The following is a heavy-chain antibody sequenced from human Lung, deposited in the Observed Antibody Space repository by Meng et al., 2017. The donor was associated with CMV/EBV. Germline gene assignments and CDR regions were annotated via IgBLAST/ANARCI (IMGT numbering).Heavy chain of an antibody. J-gene: IGHJ5*02. CDR2: IYWNDDK. D-gene: IGHD3-10*02. CDR3: APSVRGVIISGEDWFDP. CDR1: GFSLSTSGVG. Sequence: SGXXLVXPTQTLTLTCTFSGFSLSTSGVGVGWIRQPPGKALEWLALIYWNDDKRYSPSLKSRLTITKDTSKNQVVLTMTNMDPVDTATYTCAPSVRGVIISGEDWFDPWXQGTXVPVSS. V-gene: IGHV2-5*01.